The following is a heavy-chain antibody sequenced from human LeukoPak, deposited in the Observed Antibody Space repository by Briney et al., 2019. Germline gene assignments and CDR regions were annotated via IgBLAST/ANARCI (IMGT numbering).Heavy chain of an antibody. CDR2: INQDASEI. D-gene: IGHD2-21*02. CDR3: ATDRDNSDWQKRFDS. J-gene: IGHJ4*02. V-gene: IGHV3-7*01. CDR1: GFTFSTYL. Sequence: GGSLRLSCAASGFTFSTYLMNWYRQAPGRGLEWVGNINQDASEINYVDSVRGRFTISRDNAKNSLHLQMNSLRAEDTAVYYCATDRDNSDWQKRFDSWGQGTLVTVSS.